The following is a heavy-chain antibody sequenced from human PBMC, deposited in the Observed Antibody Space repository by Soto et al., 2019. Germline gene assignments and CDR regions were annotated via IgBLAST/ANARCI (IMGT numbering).Heavy chain of an antibody. CDR1: GGSISSSNW. Sequence: SETLSLTCAVSGGSISSSNWWSWVRQPPGKGLEWSGEIYHSGSTNYNPSLKSRVTISVDKSKNQFSLKLSSVTAADTAVYYCARGPFGGYSDSSGYYSYWGQGALVTVSS. CDR3: ARGPFGGYSDSSGYYSY. V-gene: IGHV4-4*02. J-gene: IGHJ4*02. CDR2: IYHSGST. D-gene: IGHD3-22*01.